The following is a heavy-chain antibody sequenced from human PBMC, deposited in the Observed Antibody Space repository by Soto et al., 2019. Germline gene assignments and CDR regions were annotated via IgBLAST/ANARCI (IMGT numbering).Heavy chain of an antibody. CDR3: ARGRYSGYARPLDP. D-gene: IGHD5-12*01. J-gene: IGHJ5*02. CDR1: GGSISSGDYC. Sequence: SETLSLTCTVSGGSISSGDYCWSWIRQPPGKGLEWIGYIYYSGSTYYNPSLRSRATISVDTSNNQFSLKLSSVTAADTAVYYCARGRYSGYARPLDPWGQGTLVTVSS. V-gene: IGHV4-30-4*01. CDR2: IYYSGST.